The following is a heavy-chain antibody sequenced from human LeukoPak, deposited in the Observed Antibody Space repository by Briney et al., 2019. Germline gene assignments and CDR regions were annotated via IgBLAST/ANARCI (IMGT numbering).Heavy chain of an antibody. CDR2: ISAYNGNT. D-gene: IGHD4-11*01. V-gene: IGHV1-18*01. J-gene: IGHJ4*02. CDR3: ARDILGAGDHWEEDYSNSFDY. CDR1: GYTFTNYG. Sequence: GASVKVSCKASGYTFTNYGISWVRQAPGQGLEWMGWISAYNGNTNYAQKLQGRVTMTTDTSTSTAYMELRSLRSDDTAVYYCARDILGAGDHWEEDYSNSFDYWGQGTLVTVSS.